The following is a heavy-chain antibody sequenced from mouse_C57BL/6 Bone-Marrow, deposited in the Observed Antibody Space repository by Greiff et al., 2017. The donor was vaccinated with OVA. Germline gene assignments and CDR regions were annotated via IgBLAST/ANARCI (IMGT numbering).Heavy chain of an antibody. V-gene: IGHV5-12*01. J-gene: IGHJ2*02. CDR2: ISNGGGST. CDR1: GFTFSDYY. D-gene: IGHD6-1*01. CDR3: ARLNPYYFDF. Sequence: EVKLVESGGGLVQPGGPLKLSCAASGFTFSDYYMCWVRQTPEKRLEWVAYISNGGGSTYYPETVKGRFTISRDNAKNTLYLPMSRLKSEDTALYYCARLNPYYFDFWGPGTSRPVSS.